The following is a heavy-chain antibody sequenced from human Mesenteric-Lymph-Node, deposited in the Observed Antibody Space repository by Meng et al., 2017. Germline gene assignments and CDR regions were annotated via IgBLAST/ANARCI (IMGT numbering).Heavy chain of an antibody. CDR2: ISGSGGST. V-gene: IGHV3-23*01. D-gene: IGHD2-2*01. CDR3: AREGGVHSKYGFDIGY. J-gene: IGHJ4*02. Sequence: GESLKISCAASGFTFSSYAMSWVRQAPGKGLEWVSAISGSGGSTYYADSVKGRFTISRDNSKNTLYLQMNSLRAEDTAVYYCAREGGVHSKYGFDIGYWGQGTLVTVSS. CDR1: GFTFSSYA.